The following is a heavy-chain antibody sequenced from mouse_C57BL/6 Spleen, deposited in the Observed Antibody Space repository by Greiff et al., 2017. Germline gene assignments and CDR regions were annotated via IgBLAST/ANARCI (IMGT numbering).Heavy chain of an antibody. V-gene: IGHV3-6*01. CDR1: GYSITSGYY. CDR3: AREGYDYDRFAY. Sequence: EVQLQESGPGLVKPSQSLSLTCSVTGYSITSGYYWNWIRQFPGNKLEWMGYISYDGSNNYNPSLKNRISITRDTSKNQFFLKLNSVTTEDTATYYCAREGYDYDRFAYWGQGTLVTVSA. CDR2: ISYDGSN. D-gene: IGHD2-4*01. J-gene: IGHJ3*01.